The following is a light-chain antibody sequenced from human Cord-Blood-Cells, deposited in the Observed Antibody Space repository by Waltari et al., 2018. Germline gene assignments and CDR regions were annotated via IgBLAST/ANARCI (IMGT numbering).Light chain of an antibody. CDR1: QSISSY. V-gene: IGKV1-39*01. Sequence: DIQMTQSPSSLSASVGDRVTITCRACQSISSYLNWYQQKPGKAPKLLIYAASSLQSGVPSRFSGSGSGIDFTITISSLQPEDFATYYCQQSYSTPFTFGPGTKVDSK. CDR2: AAS. J-gene: IGKJ3*01. CDR3: QQSYSTPFT.